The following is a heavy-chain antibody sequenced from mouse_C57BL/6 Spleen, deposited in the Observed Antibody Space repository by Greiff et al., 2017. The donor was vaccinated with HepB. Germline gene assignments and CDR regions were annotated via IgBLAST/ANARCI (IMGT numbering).Heavy chain of an antibody. CDR2: ISNGGGST. Sequence: EVKLQESGGGLVQPGGSLKLSCAASGFTFSDYYMYWVRQTPEKRLEWVAYISNGGGSTYYPDTVKGRFTISRDNAKNTLYLQMSRLKSEDTAMYYCARTRLRREAMDYWGQGTSVTVSS. CDR1: GFTFSDYY. V-gene: IGHV5-12*01. CDR3: ARTRLRREAMDY. J-gene: IGHJ4*01. D-gene: IGHD2-4*01.